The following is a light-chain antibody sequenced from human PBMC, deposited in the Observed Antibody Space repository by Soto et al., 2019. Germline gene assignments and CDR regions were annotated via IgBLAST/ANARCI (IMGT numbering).Light chain of an antibody. CDR2: KAS. J-gene: IGKJ4*01. CDR1: QSISSW. V-gene: IGKV1-5*03. CDR3: HQYDSYPLT. Sequence: DIQMTQSPSTLSASVGDRVTITCRASQSISSWMAWNQQKPGKAPNLLIYKASTLESGVPSRFSGSGSGTEFTLTISSLQPDDFATYYCHQYDSYPLTFGGGTNVELK.